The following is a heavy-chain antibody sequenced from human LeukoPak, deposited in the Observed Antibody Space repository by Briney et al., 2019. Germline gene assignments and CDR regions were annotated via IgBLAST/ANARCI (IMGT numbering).Heavy chain of an antibody. CDR3: ARCPSITMVRGVIYYFDY. CDR2: IYYSGST. Sequence: SETLSLTCTVSGGSISSHYGSWIRQPPGKGLEWIGYIYYSGSTNYNPSLKSRVTISVDTSKNQFSLKLSSVTAADTAVYYCARCPSITMVRGVIYYFDYWGQGTLVTVSS. J-gene: IGHJ4*02. V-gene: IGHV4-59*11. CDR1: GGSISSHY. D-gene: IGHD3-10*01.